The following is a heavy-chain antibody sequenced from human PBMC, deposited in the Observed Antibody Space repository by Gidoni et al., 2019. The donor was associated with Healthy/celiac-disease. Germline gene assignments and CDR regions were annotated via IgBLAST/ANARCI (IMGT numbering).Heavy chain of an antibody. V-gene: IGHV3-30*18. J-gene: IGHJ3*02. CDR3: AKEQWDSSGWYVEGDAFDI. CDR2: ISYDGSKK. Sequence: QVQLVESGGGVVQPGRSLRLSCAASGFTFSSYVMPGVRQAPGKGLEWGAVISYDGSKKYYADSVKGRFTISRDNSKNTLYLQMNSLRAEDTAVYYCAKEQWDSSGWYVEGDAFDIWGQGTMVTVSS. CDR1: GFTFSSYV. D-gene: IGHD6-19*01.